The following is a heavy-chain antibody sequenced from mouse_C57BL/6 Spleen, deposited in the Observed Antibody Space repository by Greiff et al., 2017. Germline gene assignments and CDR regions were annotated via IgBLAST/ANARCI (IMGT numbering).Heavy chain of an antibody. Sequence: VQLQQPGAELVKPGASVKLSCKASGYTFTSYWMHWVKQRPGQGLEWIGMIHPYSGSTNYNEKFKSKATLTVDKSSSTAYMQLSSLTSEDSEVYYCAREPAYYSNYSYAMDYWGQGTSVTVSS. V-gene: IGHV1-64*01. D-gene: IGHD2-5*01. CDR3: AREPAYYSNYSYAMDY. CDR1: GYTFTSYW. CDR2: IHPYSGST. J-gene: IGHJ4*01.